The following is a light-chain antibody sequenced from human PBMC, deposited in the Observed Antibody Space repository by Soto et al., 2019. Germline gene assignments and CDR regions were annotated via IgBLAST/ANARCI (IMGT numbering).Light chain of an antibody. CDR3: QQYYSLLT. V-gene: IGKV4-1*01. CDR1: QSVLYSSNNKNY. Sequence: DIVMTQSPDSLVVSLGERATINCKSSQSVLYSSNNKNYLAWYQQKPGQPPKLLIYWASTRESGVPDRFSGSGSGTDFTLTISSLQAEDVAVYYCQQYYSLLTFGQGTKLEIK. J-gene: IGKJ2*01. CDR2: WAS.